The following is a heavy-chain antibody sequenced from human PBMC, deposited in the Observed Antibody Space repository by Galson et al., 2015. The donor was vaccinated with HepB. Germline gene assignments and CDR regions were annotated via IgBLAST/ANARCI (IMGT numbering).Heavy chain of an antibody. CDR3: ARDGGLGTPFDY. CDR2: ITREGTNT. Sequence: LRLSCAASGFTFSSYWIHWVRQLPGGGLVWVSRITREGTNTAYAGSVEGRFTISRDNAKNMVYLQMDSLRAEDTAVYYCARDGGLGTPFDYWGQGALVTVS. V-gene: IGHV3-74*01. CDR1: GFTFSSYW. D-gene: IGHD3-10*01. J-gene: IGHJ4*02.